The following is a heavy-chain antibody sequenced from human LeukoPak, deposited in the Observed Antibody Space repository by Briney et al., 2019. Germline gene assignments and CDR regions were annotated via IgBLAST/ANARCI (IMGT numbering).Heavy chain of an antibody. CDR3: AKDTPMRYDSSGYYEY. J-gene: IGHJ4*02. CDR2: IRYDGSNK. V-gene: IGHV3-30*02. CDR1: GFTFSSYS. D-gene: IGHD3-22*01. Sequence: GGSLRLSCAASGFTFSSYSMNWVRQAPGKGLEWVAFIRYDGSNKYYADSVKGRFTISRDNSKNTLYLQMNSLRAEDTAVYYCAKDTPMRYDSSGYYEYWGQGTLVTVSS.